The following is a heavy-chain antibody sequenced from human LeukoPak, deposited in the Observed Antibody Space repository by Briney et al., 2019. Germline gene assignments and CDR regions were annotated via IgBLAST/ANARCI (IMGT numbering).Heavy chain of an antibody. D-gene: IGHD1-26*01. CDR2: IYHSGST. V-gene: IGHV4-30-2*01. Sequence: LRLSCAASGFTFSDYYMSWIRQPPGKGLEWIGYIYHSGSTYYNPSLKSRVTISVDRSKNQFSLKLSSVTAADTAVYYCARDLVGSGSSFAYWGQGTLVTVSS. CDR1: GFTFSDYY. J-gene: IGHJ4*02. CDR3: ARDLVGSGSSFAY.